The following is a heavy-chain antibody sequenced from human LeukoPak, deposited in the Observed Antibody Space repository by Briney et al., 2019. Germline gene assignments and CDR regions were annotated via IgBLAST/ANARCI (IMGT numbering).Heavy chain of an antibody. J-gene: IGHJ4*02. Sequence: PGGSLRLSCAASGFTFSSYTMNWVRQAPGKGLEWVSSISSSSSYIYYADSVKGRFTISRDNAKHSLYLEMNSLRAEDTAVYYCVRTEGGVRGLSPDYWGQGTLVIVSS. D-gene: IGHD3-10*01. V-gene: IGHV3-21*01. CDR2: ISSSSSYI. CDR3: VRTEGGVRGLSPDY. CDR1: GFTFSSYT.